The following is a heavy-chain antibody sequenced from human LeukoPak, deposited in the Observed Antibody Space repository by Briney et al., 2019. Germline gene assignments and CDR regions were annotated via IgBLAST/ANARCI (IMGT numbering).Heavy chain of an antibody. J-gene: IGHJ4*02. V-gene: IGHV1-18*01. CDR3: ARDLLLFLPSTYYYDSSASGSFDY. CDR2: NSAHNGNT. D-gene: IGHD3-22*01. CDR1: GYTYTSYG. Sequence: GASVKVSCKASGYTYTSYGISWVRQAPGQGLEWMGWNSAHNGNTNYAQKLQGRVTMTTDTSTSTAYRELTSLRCDDSAVYYCARDLLLFLPSTYYYDSSASGSFDYWGQGTLVTVSS.